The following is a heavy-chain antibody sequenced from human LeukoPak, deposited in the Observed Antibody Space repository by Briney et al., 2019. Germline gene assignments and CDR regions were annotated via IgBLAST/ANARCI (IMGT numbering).Heavy chain of an antibody. D-gene: IGHD1-14*01. CDR2: IYYSGST. CDR1: GGSISSYY. CDR3: ARDPSGYRNDAFDI. Sequence: SETLSLTCTVSGGSISSYYWSWIRQPPGKGLEWIGYIYYSGSTNYNPSLKRRVTISVDTSKNQFSLKLSSVTAADTAVYYCARDPSGYRNDAFDIWGQGTMVTVSS. V-gene: IGHV4-59*01. J-gene: IGHJ3*02.